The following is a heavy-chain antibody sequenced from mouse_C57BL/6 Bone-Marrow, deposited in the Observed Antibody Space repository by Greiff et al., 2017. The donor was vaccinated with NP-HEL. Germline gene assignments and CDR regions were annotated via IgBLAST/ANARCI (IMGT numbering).Heavy chain of an antibody. Sequence: QVHVKQPGAELVKPGASVKMSCKASGYTFTSYWITWVKQRPGQGLEWIGDIYPGSGSTNYNEKFKSKATLTVDTSSSTAYMQLSSLTSEDSAVYYCARRAYSNYRYFDVWGTGTTVTVSS. CDR1: GYTFTSYW. J-gene: IGHJ1*03. CDR3: ARRAYSNYRYFDV. V-gene: IGHV1-55*01. D-gene: IGHD2-5*01. CDR2: IYPGSGST.